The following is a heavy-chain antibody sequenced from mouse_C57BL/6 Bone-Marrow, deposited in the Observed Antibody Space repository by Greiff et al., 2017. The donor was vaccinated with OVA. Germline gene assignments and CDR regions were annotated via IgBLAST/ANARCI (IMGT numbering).Heavy chain of an antibody. CDR3: ARVAGYFDY. Sequence: EVQLQESEGGLVQPGSSMKLSCTASGFTFSDYYMAWVRQVPEKGLEWVANINYDGSSTYYLDSLKSRFIISRDNAKNILYLQMSSLKSEDTATYYCARVAGYFDYWGQGTTLTVSS. D-gene: IGHD6-1*01. CDR2: INYDGSST. J-gene: IGHJ2*01. V-gene: IGHV5-16*01. CDR1: GFTFSDYY.